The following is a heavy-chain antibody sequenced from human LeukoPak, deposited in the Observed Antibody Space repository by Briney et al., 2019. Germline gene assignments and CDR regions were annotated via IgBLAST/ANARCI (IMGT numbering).Heavy chain of an antibody. CDR3: ASGSHYDSSGYYRSNDY. J-gene: IGHJ4*02. D-gene: IGHD3-22*01. Sequence: AASVKVSCKASGGTFSSYAISWVRQAPGQGLEWMGRIIPILGIANYAQKFQGRVTITADKSTSTAYMELSSLRSEDTAVYYCASGSHYDSSGYYRSNDYWGQGTLVTVSS. CDR1: GGTFSSYA. CDR2: IIPILGIA. V-gene: IGHV1-69*04.